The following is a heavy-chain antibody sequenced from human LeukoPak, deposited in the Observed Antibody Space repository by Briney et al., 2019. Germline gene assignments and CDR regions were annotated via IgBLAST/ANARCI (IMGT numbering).Heavy chain of an antibody. D-gene: IGHD6-13*01. J-gene: IGHJ5*02. CDR2: IYYSGTN. V-gene: IGHV4-59*08. Sequence: SEALSLTCTVSHGSLNNYYWSWMRQPPGRGMEWIGYIYYSGTNNYNPSLKSGVTISVDKSKNQFSLKLSSVTAADTAAYYCARHLAAGGAGRWFDPWGQGTLVIVSS. CDR3: ARHLAAGGAGRWFDP. CDR1: HGSLNNYY.